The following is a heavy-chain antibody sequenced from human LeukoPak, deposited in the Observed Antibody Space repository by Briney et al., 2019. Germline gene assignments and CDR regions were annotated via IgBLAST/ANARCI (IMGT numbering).Heavy chain of an antibody. CDR3: ARVAPYSGTYDAFDI. Sequence: ASVKVSCKASGYTFTSYGISWVRQAPGQGLEWMGWISAYNGNTNYAQKLQGRVTMTTDTSTSTAYMGLRSLRSDDTAVYYCARVAPYSGTYDAFDIWGQGTMVTVSS. CDR1: GYTFTSYG. CDR2: ISAYNGNT. V-gene: IGHV1-18*01. J-gene: IGHJ3*02. D-gene: IGHD1-26*01.